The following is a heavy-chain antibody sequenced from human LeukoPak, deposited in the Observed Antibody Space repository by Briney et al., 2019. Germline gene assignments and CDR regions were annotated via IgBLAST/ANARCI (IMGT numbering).Heavy chain of an antibody. CDR3: ARAVSSGYCSGGSCQIDY. J-gene: IGHJ4*02. D-gene: IGHD2-15*01. CDR1: GYTFTSYY. V-gene: IGHV1-46*01. CDR2: INPSGGST. Sequence: ASVKDSCKASGYTFTSYYMHWVRQAPGQGLEWMGIINPSGGSTSYAQKFQGRVTMTRDTSTSTVYMELSSLRSEDTAVYYCARAVSSGYCSGGSCQIDYWGQGTLVTVSS.